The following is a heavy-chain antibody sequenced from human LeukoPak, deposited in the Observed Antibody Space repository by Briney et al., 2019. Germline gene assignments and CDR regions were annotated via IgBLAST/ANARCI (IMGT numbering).Heavy chain of an antibody. D-gene: IGHD6-19*01. CDR1: GGSISSYY. V-gene: IGHV4-59*04. CDR2: IYYSGST. J-gene: IGHJ4*02. Sequence: SETLSLTCTVSGGSISSYYWSWIRQPPGKGLEWIGNIYYSGSTYYNPSLKSRVTISVDTSKNQFSLKLSSVTAADTAVYYCAREVAGTPWIDYWGQGTLVTVSS. CDR3: AREVAGTPWIDY.